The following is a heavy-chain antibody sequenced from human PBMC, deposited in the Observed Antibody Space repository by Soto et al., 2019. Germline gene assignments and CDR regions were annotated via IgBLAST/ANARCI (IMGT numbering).Heavy chain of an antibody. CDR3: ARVWYYDSSGYYAFDY. J-gene: IGHJ4*02. D-gene: IGHD3-22*01. CDR2: ISPSSGGT. V-gene: IGHV1-2*02. CDR1: GYTFTDYS. Sequence: ASLKVSCKASGYTFTDYSVHWVRQAPGQGLEWMGWISPSSGGTNYAQKFQGRVTMTRDTSISTAYMELRSLRSDDTAVYYCARVWYYDSSGYYAFDYWGLGTLVTVSS.